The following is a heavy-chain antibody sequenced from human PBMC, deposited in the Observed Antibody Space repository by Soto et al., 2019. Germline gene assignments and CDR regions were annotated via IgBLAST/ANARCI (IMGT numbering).Heavy chain of an antibody. CDR1: GFAFSSYG. CDR2: ISYDGSLQ. CDR3: VSDRGYGHASVPYS. J-gene: IGHJ4*02. D-gene: IGHD5-18*01. Sequence: QAQLVESGGGVVQPGRSLRLSCAASGFAFSSYGMHWVRQAPGTGLEWVAVISYDGSLQHYADSVKGRLTISRDNSKNMVRLQMSSLRAEDTAVYYCVSDRGYGHASVPYSWGQGTLVSVSS. V-gene: IGHV3-30*03.